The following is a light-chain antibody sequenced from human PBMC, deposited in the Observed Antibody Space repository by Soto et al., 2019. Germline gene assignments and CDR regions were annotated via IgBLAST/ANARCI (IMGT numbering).Light chain of an antibody. CDR1: QRIMNG. V-gene: IGKV1-27*01. J-gene: IGKJ4*01. CDR3: HKYSSLPLT. CDR2: AAS. Sequence: DFQLAQSPASLSLSVGDRVTITCRASQRIMNGLASYQQKPGKPPRLLISAASTWQTGVPSRFSGSGFGTEFTLTISSLQPEDAATYYCHKYSSLPLTFGGGTKLDIK.